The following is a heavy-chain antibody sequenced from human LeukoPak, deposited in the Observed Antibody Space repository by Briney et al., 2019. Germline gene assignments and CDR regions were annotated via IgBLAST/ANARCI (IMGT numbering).Heavy chain of an antibody. CDR1: GFTLSDYY. CDR2: IWFDGSNK. D-gene: IGHD3-10*01. CDR3: ARVVSYYGSSYRLLDL. J-gene: IGHJ2*01. Sequence: GGSLRLSCAASGFTLSDYYMSCIRQAPGKGLEWVALIWFDGSNKHYADSVKGRFTISRDNSKNTMYLQMDSLRAEDTAVYYCARVVSYYGSSYRLLDLWGRGTLVTVSS. V-gene: IGHV3-33*08.